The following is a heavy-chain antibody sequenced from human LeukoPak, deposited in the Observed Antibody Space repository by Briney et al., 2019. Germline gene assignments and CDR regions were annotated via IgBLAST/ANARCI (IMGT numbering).Heavy chain of an antibody. CDR2: ISSSSSYI. CDR1: GFTFSSYS. CDR3: ARDSGTGEQLVGVDY. J-gene: IGHJ4*02. D-gene: IGHD6-6*01. V-gene: IGHV3-21*03. Sequence: GGSLRLSCAASGFTFSSYSMNWVRQAPWKGLEWVSSISSSSSYIYYADSVKGRFTISRDNAKNSLYLQMNSLRAEDTAVYYCARDSGTGEQLVGVDYWGQGTLVTVSS.